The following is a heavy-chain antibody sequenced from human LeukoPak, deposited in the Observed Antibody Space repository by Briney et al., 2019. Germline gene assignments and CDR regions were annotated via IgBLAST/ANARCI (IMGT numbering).Heavy chain of an antibody. CDR2: IYTSGST. J-gene: IGHJ5*02. Sequence: SQTLSLTCTVSGGSISSGSYYWSWIRQPAGKGLEWIGRIYTSGSTNYNPSLKSRVTISVDTSKNQFSLKLSSVTAADTAVYYCARGGKVWFDPWGQGTLVTVSS. D-gene: IGHD1-26*01. V-gene: IGHV4-61*02. CDR1: GGSISSGSYY. CDR3: ARGGKVWFDP.